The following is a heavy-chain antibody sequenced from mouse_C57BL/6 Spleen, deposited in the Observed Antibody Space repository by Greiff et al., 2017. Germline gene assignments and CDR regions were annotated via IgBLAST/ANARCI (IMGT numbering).Heavy chain of an antibody. CDR1: GYTFTAYE. Sequence: VQLQQSGAELVRPGASVTLSCEASGYTFTAYEMHWVKQTPVHGLEWIGAIDPENGGTAYNQKFKGKAILAADKSSSTAYMELRSLTSEDSAVYYCTRSRYQQDFDYWGQGTTLTVSS. CDR2: IDPENGGT. CDR3: TRSRYQQDFDY. V-gene: IGHV1-15*01. D-gene: IGHD1-1*01. J-gene: IGHJ2*01.